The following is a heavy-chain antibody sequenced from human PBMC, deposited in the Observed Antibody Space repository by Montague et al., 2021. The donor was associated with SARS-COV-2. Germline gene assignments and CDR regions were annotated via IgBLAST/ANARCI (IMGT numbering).Heavy chain of an antibody. CDR3: ARGEGARVYVYGKDV. D-gene: IGHD2-8*01. V-gene: IGHV4-31*03. J-gene: IGHJ6*02. Sequence: TLSLTCTVSGGSISSGGYYWSWIRQHPGKGLEWIGYIYYSGSTNYNPSLKSRLTISVDTSKNQFSLKLSSVTAADTAVYYCARGEGARVYVYGKDVWGQGTTVTVSS. CDR2: IYYSGST. CDR1: GGSISSGGYY.